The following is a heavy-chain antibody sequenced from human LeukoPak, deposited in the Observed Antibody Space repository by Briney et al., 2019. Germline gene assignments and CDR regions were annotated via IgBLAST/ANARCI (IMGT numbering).Heavy chain of an antibody. CDR1: GFIFSSYW. V-gene: IGHV3-74*01. CDR2: NSDGGST. CDR3: GRGGLTGQMAAFDY. Sequence: GGSLRLPCAASGFIFSSYWMHWVRQAPGKGLEWVSRNSDGGSTTYADSVKGRFTVSRDNAKNTMYLQMSSLRADDSAVYYCGRGGLTGQMAAFDYWGQGALVTVST. J-gene: IGHJ4*02. D-gene: IGHD3-9*01.